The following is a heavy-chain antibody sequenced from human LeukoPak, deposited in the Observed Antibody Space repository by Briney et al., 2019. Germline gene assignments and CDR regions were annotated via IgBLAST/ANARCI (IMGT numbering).Heavy chain of an antibody. D-gene: IGHD3-3*01. CDR3: ARVITIFGVDYYYYYMDV. CDR1: GGSISSYY. CDR2: IYTSGST. V-gene: IGHV4-4*07. J-gene: IGHJ6*03. Sequence: SETLSLTCTVSGGSISSYYWSWIRQPAGKGLEWIGRIYTSGSTNYNPSLKSRVTMSVDTPKNQFSLKLSSVTAADTAVYYCARVITIFGVDYYYYYMDVWGKGTTVTVSS.